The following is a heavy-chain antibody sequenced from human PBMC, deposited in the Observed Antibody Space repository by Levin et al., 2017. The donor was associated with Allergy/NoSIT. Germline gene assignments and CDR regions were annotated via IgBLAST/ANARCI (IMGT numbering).Heavy chain of an antibody. J-gene: IGHJ3*02. CDR3: ARISTTDGFDI. D-gene: IGHD1-26*01. CDR1: GFTFSTYN. CDR2: ISSSSQYR. V-gene: IGHV3-21*01. Sequence: GESLKISCAASGFTFSTYNMIWVRQAPGKGLQYVSSISSSSQYRFYEQSIKGRFNISRDNAENSLFLYMNSLRAEDTAVYYCARISTTDGFDIWGQGTMVIVSS.